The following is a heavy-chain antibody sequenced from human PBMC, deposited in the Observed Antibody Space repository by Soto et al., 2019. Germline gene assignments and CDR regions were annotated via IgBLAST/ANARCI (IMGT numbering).Heavy chain of an antibody. Sequence: ASVTVSCTASGYTFTGYYMHWVRQAPGQGLEWMGWINPNSGGTNYAQKFQGRVTMTRDTSISTAYMELSRLRSDDTAVCYCARDEPWDVLRFLEWLGYGMDVWGQGTTVTVSS. V-gene: IGHV1-2*02. CDR1: GYTFTGYY. CDR3: ARDEPWDVLRFLEWLGYGMDV. J-gene: IGHJ6*02. CDR2: INPNSGGT. D-gene: IGHD3-3*01.